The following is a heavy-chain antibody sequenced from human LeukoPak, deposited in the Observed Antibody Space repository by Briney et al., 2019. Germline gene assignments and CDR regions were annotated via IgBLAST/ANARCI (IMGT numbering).Heavy chain of an antibody. Sequence: GKSLRPSCAASGFIFSSYSMHWVRQAPGKGLEWVAVIWYDGSNDNYADSVKGRFTISRDNSKNTLYLQMNSLRAEDTAVYYCATQGGYWGQGTLVTVSS. J-gene: IGHJ4*02. CDR2: IWYDGSND. V-gene: IGHV3-33*01. CDR3: ATQGGY. D-gene: IGHD3-16*01. CDR1: GFIFSSYS.